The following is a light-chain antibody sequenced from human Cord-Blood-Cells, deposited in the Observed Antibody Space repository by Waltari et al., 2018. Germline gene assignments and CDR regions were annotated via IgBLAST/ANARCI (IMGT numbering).Light chain of an antibody. CDR1: SSHIGNNY. CDR3: GTWDSSLSAVV. V-gene: IGLV1-51*02. J-gene: IGLJ2*01. Sequence: QSVLTQPPSVSAAPGQKVTISCSGSSSHIGNNYVSWDQQLPGTAPKLLIYENNKRPSGIPDRFSGSKSGTSATLGITGLQTGDEADYYCGTWDSSLSAVVFGGGTKLTVL. CDR2: ENN.